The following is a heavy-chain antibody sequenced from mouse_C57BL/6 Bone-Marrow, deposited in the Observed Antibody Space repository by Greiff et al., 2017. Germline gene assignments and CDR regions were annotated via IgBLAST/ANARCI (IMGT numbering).Heavy chain of an antibody. CDR3: TRAGYYYGSSSFDY. V-gene: IGHV5-9-1*02. Sequence: EVQLVESGEGLVKPGGSLKLSCAASGFTFSSYAMSWVRQTPEKRLEWVAYISSGGDYIYYADTVKGRFTISRDNARNTLYLQMSSLKSEDTAMYYCTRAGYYYGSSSFDYWGQGTTLTVSS. D-gene: IGHD1-1*01. CDR2: ISSGGDYI. J-gene: IGHJ2*01. CDR1: GFTFSSYA.